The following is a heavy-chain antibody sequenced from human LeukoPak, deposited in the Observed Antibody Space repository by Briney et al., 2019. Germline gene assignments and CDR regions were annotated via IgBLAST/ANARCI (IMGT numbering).Heavy chain of an antibody. CDR2: IKSKTDGGTT. D-gene: IGHD3-10*01. V-gene: IGHV3-15*01. J-gene: IGHJ4*02. CDR1: GVTFSNAW. Sequence: PGGSLRLSCAASGVTFSNAWMSWVRQAPGKGLEWVGRIKSKTDGGTTDYAAPVKGRFTISRDDSKNTLYLQMNSLKTEDTAVYYCTTDTYYYGSGSYFDYWGQGTLVTVSS. CDR3: TTDTYYYGSGSYFDY.